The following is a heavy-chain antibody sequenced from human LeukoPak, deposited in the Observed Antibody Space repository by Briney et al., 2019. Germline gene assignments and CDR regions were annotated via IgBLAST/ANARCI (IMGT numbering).Heavy chain of an antibody. CDR1: GDSISSGDFY. D-gene: IGHD3-9*01. CDR2: IYTSGST. V-gene: IGHV4-61*02. Sequence: PSETLSLTCTVSGDSISSGDFYWSWIRQPAGKGLEWIGRIYTSGSTNYNPSLKSRVTISVDTSKNQFSLKLSSVTAADTAMYYCAREAYDVLTSDWFDPWGQGTLVTVSS. CDR3: AREAYDVLTSDWFDP. J-gene: IGHJ5*02.